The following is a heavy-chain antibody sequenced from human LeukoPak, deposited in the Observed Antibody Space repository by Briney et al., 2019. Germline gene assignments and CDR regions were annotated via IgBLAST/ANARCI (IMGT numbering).Heavy chain of an antibody. CDR1: GFTFSTYV. CDR2: ISVGAEYI. J-gene: IGHJ4*02. Sequence: GGSLRLSCAASGFTFSTYVMDWFRQAPGKGLEWVSTISVGAEYIFYADSVKGRFTISRDDSNNALYLQMHSLRAEDTALYYCASGPPFLKYFEYWGQGTLVTVSS. V-gene: IGHV3-23*01. CDR3: ASGPPFLKYFEY. D-gene: IGHD3-3*01.